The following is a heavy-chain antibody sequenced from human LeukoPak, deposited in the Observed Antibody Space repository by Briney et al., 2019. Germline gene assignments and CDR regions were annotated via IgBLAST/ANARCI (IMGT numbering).Heavy chain of an antibody. D-gene: IGHD5-18*01. V-gene: IGHV4-59*01. J-gene: IGHJ6*03. Sequence: PQTLSLTRPLSARSPTSVSSGWVRPPHRHVLGWNGYTPSSGSHSYNPFLKSRVTISVDPSKSQLSLKLRSVTAADTAVYYCARRTRSFSYTYGDAYYYYYMDVWGKGTTVIVS. CDR2: TPSSGSH. CDR1: ARSPTSVS. CDR3: ARRTRSFSYTYGDAYYYYYMDV.